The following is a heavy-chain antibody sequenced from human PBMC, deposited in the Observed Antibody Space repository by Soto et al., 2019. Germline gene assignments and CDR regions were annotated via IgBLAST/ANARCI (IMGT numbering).Heavy chain of an antibody. D-gene: IGHD3-3*01. Sequence: SLRLSCGTSGFSFVNYGMGWVRQAPGKGLEWVSGISSSGGRTYFADSVRGRFTISRDNSKNTMYLQMDSLRVEDTAVYYCAKVAKPRVVIEYFDYCGQGSLVTVSS. CDR1: GFSFVNYG. CDR3: AKVAKPRVVIEYFDY. CDR2: ISSSGGRT. V-gene: IGHV3-23*01. J-gene: IGHJ4*02.